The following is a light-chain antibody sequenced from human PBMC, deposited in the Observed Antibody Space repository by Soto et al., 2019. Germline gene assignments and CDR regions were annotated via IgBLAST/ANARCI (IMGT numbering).Light chain of an antibody. J-gene: IGKJ1*01. CDR3: QQYNSYSWT. Sequence: DIQMTQTPSSLSASVGDRVTITCRASQSIDRWLAWYQQRPGKAPKILIYHASSLETGVPSRFSGSGSGTEFTLTISSLQPDDSATYFCQQYNSYSWTFGQGTKLDIK. CDR1: QSIDRW. CDR2: HAS. V-gene: IGKV1-5*01.